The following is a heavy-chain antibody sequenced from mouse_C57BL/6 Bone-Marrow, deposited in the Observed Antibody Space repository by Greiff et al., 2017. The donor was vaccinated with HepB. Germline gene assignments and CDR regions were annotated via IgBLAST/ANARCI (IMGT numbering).Heavy chain of an antibody. V-gene: IGHV7-3*01. J-gene: IGHJ4*01. Sequence: EVKLMESGGGLVQPGGSLSLSCAASGFTFTDYYMSWVRQPPGKALEWLGFIRNKANGYTTEYSASVKGRFTISRDNSQSILYLQMNALRAEDSATYCCARYKEGRVYYAMDYWGQGTSVTVSS. CDR2: IRNKANGYTT. CDR3: ARYKEGRVYYAMDY. CDR1: GFTFTDYY.